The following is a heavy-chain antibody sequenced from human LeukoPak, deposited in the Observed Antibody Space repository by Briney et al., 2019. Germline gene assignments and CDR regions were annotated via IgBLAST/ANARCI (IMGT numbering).Heavy chain of an antibody. J-gene: IGHJ3*02. CDR2: ISAYNDNT. D-gene: IGHD6-19*01. CDR1: GYTFTSYG. V-gene: IGHV1-18*01. CDR3: AREVMSSGWYDAFDI. Sequence: ASVKVSCKASGYTFTSYGISWVRQAPGQGLEWMGWISAYNDNTNYAQKLQGRVTMTTDTSTSTAYMELRSLRSDDTAVYYCAREVMSSGWYDAFDIWGQGTMVTVSS.